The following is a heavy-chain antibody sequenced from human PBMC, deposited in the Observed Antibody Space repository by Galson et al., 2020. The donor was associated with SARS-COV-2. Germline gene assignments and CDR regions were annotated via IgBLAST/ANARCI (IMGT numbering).Heavy chain of an antibody. CDR2: ISYDGSNK. Sequence: QLGEFLKISCAASGFTFSSYAMHWVRQAPGKGLEWVAVISYDGSNKYYADSVKGRFTISRDNSKNTLYLQMNSLRAEDTAVYYCARPYSGSYRGYFDYWGQGTLVTVSS. CDR3: ARPYSGSYRGYFDY. J-gene: IGHJ4*02. D-gene: IGHD1-26*01. V-gene: IGHV3-30*04. CDR1: GFTFSSYA.